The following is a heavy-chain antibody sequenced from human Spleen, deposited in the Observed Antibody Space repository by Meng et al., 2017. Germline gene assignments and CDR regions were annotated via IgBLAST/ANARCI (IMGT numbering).Heavy chain of an antibody. CDR3: ARGPTTMAHDFDY. Sequence: QVQPQAGGAGLLKPSETLALTGVVSGGSFSDYYWSWIRQPPGKGLEWIGEINHSGSTNYNPSLESRATISVDTSQNNLSLKLSSVTAADSAVYYCARGPTTMAHDFDYWGQGTLVTVSS. D-gene: IGHD4-11*01. V-gene: IGHV4-34*01. CDR2: INHSGST. CDR1: GGSFSDYY. J-gene: IGHJ4*02.